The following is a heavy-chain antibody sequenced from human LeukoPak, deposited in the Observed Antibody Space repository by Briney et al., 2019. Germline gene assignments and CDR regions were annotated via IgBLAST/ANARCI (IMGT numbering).Heavy chain of an antibody. CDR1: GFTFSDYY. CDR2: ISSSGSTI. Sequence: GGSLRLSCAASGFTFSDYYMSWIRQAPGKGLEWVSYISSSGSTIYYADSVKGRFTISRDNAKNSLYLQMNSLRAEDTAVYYCARDFELGLTWSYYNANPTGYWGQGTLVTVSS. V-gene: IGHV3-11*01. CDR3: ARDFELGLTWSYYNANPTGY. J-gene: IGHJ4*02. D-gene: IGHD3-10*01.